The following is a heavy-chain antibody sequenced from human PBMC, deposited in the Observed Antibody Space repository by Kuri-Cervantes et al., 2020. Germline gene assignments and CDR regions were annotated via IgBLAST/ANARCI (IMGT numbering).Heavy chain of an antibody. CDR3: ARDQFNRGSSSWYY. V-gene: IGHV1-69*05. J-gene: IGHJ4*02. Sequence: SVKVSCKASGGTFSSYAISWVRQAPGQGLEWMGGIIPIFDSANYAQKFQGRVTITTDESTITSYMELSSLRSEDTAVYYCARDQFNRGSSSWYYWGQGTLVTVSS. CDR2: IIPIFDSA. D-gene: IGHD6-13*01. CDR1: GGTFSSYA.